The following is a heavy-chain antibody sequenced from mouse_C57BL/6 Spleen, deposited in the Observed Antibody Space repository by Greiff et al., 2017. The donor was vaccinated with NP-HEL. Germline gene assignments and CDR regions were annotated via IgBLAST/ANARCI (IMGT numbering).Heavy chain of an antibody. CDR3: ERGDSSGSFDD. V-gene: IGHV1-82*01. CDR2: IYPGDGDT. J-gene: IGHJ2*01. CDR1: GYAFSSSW. Sequence: VQLVESGPELVKPGASVTISCKASGYAFSSSWMHWVKQRPGKGLEWIGRIYPGDGDTNYNGKFKGKATLTADKSSSTAYMQHSSLTTEDSAVYFCERGDSSGSFDDWGQGTTLTVSS. D-gene: IGHD3-2*02.